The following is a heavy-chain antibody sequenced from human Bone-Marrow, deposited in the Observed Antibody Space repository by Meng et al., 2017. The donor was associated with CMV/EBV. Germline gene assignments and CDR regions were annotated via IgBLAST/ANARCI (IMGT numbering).Heavy chain of an antibody. Sequence: GESLKISCVASGFRFDDYGMTWVRQAPGKGLEWVSGINWNAGSTGYADSVKGRFTISRDNAKNSLYLQMNSLRVEDTAIYYCAKDMYDTRVKRFDYWGQGTLVTVSS. D-gene: IGHD3-9*01. J-gene: IGHJ4*02. V-gene: IGHV3-20*04. CDR2: INWNAGST. CDR1: GFRFDDYG. CDR3: AKDMYDTRVKRFDY.